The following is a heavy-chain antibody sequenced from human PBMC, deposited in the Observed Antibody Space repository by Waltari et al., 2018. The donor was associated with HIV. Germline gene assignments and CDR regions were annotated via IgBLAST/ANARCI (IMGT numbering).Heavy chain of an antibody. CDR2: ISDSGIST. CDR3: ARGMTTVVTAY. V-gene: IGHV3-23*01. J-gene: IGHJ4*02. Sequence: EVQLLESGGGLVQPGGSLRLSCATSGFVFSKYAMTWVRQAPGKGLEWVSTISDSGISTYYSDSVRGRFVISRDKSKNMLFLQMNNLRADDTALYYCARGMTTVVTAYWGQGTLVTVST. D-gene: IGHD4-17*01. CDR1: GFVFSKYA.